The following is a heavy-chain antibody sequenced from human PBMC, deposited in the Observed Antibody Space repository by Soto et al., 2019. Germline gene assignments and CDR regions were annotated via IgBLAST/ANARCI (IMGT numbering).Heavy chain of an antibody. CDR3: ARDRAGVRGIVGVVAEPQGADAFDI. Sequence: ASVKVSCKASGYTFTSYDINWVRQATGQGLEWMGWMNPNSGNTGYAQKFQGRVTMTRNTSISTAYMELSRLRSDDTAVYYCARDRAGVRGIVGVVAEPQGADAFDIWGQGTMVTVAS. CDR1: GYTFTSYD. V-gene: IGHV1-8*01. CDR2: MNPNSGNT. J-gene: IGHJ3*02. D-gene: IGHD2-15*01.